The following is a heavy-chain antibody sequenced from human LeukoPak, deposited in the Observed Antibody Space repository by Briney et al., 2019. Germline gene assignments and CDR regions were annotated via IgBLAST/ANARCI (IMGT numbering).Heavy chain of an antibody. CDR3: ARGQQQLQVYYYYMDV. V-gene: IGHV4-61*10. J-gene: IGHJ6*03. Sequence: SETLSLTCTVSGGSISSGSYYWSWIRQPAGKGLEWIGYIYYSGSTNYNPSLRSRVTISVDTSKNQFSLKLSSVTAADTAVYYCARGQQQLQVYYYYMDVWGKGTTVTVSS. D-gene: IGHD6-13*01. CDR2: IYYSGST. CDR1: GGSISSGSYY.